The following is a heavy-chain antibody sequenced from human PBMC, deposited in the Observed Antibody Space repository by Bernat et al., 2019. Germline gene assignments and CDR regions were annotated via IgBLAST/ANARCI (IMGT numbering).Heavy chain of an antibody. D-gene: IGHD5-24*01. CDR2: INSDGSTT. Sequence: EVQLVESGGGLVQPGGSLRLSCAASGFTFSNYWMHWVRHVPGKGLVWVSRINSDGSTTNYADSMKRRFPIARDTAKNTLFVQMTGLSAADTAVYYCAREGRDGYNYDYWGQGTLVTVSS. J-gene: IGHJ4*02. V-gene: IGHV3-74*01. CDR3: AREGRDGYNYDY. CDR1: GFTFSNYW.